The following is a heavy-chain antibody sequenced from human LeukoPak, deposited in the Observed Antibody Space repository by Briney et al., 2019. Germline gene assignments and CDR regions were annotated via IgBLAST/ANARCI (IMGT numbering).Heavy chain of an antibody. V-gene: IGHV4-34*01. CDR1: GGSFGGYY. CDR3: ARTSSSWSPHFDY. Sequence: PSETLSLTCAVYGGSFGGYYWSWIRQPPGKGLEWIGEINHSGSTNYNPSLKSRVTISVDTSKNQFSLKLSSVTAADTAVYYCARTSSSWSPHFDYWGQGTLVTVSS. D-gene: IGHD6-13*01. CDR2: INHSGST. J-gene: IGHJ4*02.